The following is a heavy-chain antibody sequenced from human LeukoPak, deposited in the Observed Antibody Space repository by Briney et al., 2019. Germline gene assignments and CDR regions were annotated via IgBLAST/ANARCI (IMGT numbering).Heavy chain of an antibody. CDR1: GFTFSDYY. D-gene: IGHD1-7*01. CDR2: ISSSGSTI. CDR3: ARMNYVSTGWGAPFDY. Sequence: GGSLRLSCAASGFTFSDYYMSWIRQAPGKGLEWVSYISSSGSTIYYADSVKGRFTISRDNAKNLLFLQMNSLRAEDTAVYYCARMNYVSTGWGAPFDYWGQGTLVTVSS. V-gene: IGHV3-11*04. J-gene: IGHJ4*02.